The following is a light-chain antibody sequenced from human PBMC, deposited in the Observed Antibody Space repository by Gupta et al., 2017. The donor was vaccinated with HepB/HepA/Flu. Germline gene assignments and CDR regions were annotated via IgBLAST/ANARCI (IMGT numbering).Light chain of an antibody. CDR3: HQYNNWLWT. Sequence: EIVLTQSPATLSMSPGERVILTCGASQTIGNSIAWYQVKPGQAPRLLIYRAATRDTDVPARFSGSGPGTMFTLTISSLQSEDCALYYCHQYNNWLWTFGQGTKVEIK. J-gene: IGKJ1*01. CDR1: QTIGNS. CDR2: RAA. V-gene: IGKV3-15*01.